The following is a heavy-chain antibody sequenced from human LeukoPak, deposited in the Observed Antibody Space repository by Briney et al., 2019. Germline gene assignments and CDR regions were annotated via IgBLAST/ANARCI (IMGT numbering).Heavy chain of an antibody. CDR1: GGSISGYY. Sequence: SETLSLTCTVSGGSISGYYWNWIRQPPGKGLEWIGYIYYSGSTNYNPSLKSRVTMSLDTSKNQFSLKLSSVTAADTAVYYCASSTTGTTKLDYWGQGTLVTVSS. CDR2: IYYSGST. CDR3: ASSTTGTTKLDY. D-gene: IGHD1-1*01. J-gene: IGHJ4*02. V-gene: IGHV4-59*12.